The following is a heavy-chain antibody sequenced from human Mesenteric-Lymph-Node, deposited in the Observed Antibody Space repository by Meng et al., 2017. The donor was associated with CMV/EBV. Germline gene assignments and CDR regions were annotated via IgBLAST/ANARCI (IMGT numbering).Heavy chain of an antibody. Sequence: ASVKVSCKASGYTFTGYYMHWVRQAPGQGLEWMGWINPNSGGTNYAQKLQGRVTMTTDTSTSTAYMELRSLRSDDTAVYYCARFGRAYYDFWSGYYTQSLFDYWGQGTLVTVSS. CDR3: ARFGRAYYDFWSGYYTQSLFDY. V-gene: IGHV1-2*02. D-gene: IGHD3-3*01. J-gene: IGHJ4*02. CDR2: INPNSGGT. CDR1: GYTFTGYY.